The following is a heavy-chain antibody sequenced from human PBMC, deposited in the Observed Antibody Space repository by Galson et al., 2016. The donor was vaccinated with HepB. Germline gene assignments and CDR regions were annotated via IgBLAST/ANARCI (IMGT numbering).Heavy chain of an antibody. CDR1: GFTFSDFC. CDR3: ARESCSTSSCNFYVLDV. D-gene: IGHD2-2*01. J-gene: IGHJ6*02. Sequence: SLRLSCAASGFTFSDFCMSWIRQAPGTGLEWLSDIRRSGSKTFFADSVKGRLTISRANTKNSLYLAMVTLRAEATAVYYCARESCSTSSCNFYVLDVWGQGNTVIVSS. CDR2: IRRSGSKT. V-gene: IGHV3-11*01.